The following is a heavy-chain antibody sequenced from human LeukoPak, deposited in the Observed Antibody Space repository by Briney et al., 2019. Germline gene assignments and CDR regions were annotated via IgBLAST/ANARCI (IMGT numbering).Heavy chain of an antibody. V-gene: IGHV3-NL1*01. J-gene: IGHJ4*02. D-gene: IGHD6-19*01. CDR2: IYSSSST. CDR1: GFTFSSYG. Sequence: GGSLRLSCAASGFTFSSYGMHWVRQAPGKGLEWVSIIYSSSSTYYADSVKGRFTISRDNSKNTPYLQMNSLRAEDTAVYYCAKTEAVAGTFDYWGQGTLVTVSS. CDR3: AKTEAVAGTFDY.